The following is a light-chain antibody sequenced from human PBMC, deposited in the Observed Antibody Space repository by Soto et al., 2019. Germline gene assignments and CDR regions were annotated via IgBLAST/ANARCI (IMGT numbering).Light chain of an antibody. V-gene: IGKV1-39*01. CDR3: QQSYSTPV. J-gene: IGKJ1*01. CDR2: AAS. Sequence: DIQMTQSPSSLSASVGDRVTITCRASQSISSYLNWYQQKPGKAPKLLIYAASSLQSGVPSRFSGSGSGTDFTLTISSLQPEDFATYYCQQSYSTPVLGQGTKVDIK. CDR1: QSISSY.